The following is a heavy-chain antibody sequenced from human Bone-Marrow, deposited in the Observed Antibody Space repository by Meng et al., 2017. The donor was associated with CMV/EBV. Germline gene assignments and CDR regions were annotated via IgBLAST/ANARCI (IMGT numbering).Heavy chain of an antibody. CDR2: IKQDGSEK. CDR3: ARVGRGILTGYYLVNYGMDV. V-gene: IGHV3-7*01. J-gene: IGHJ6*02. Sequence: GGSLRLSCAASGFTFSSYWMSWVRQAPGKGLEWVANIKQDGSEKYYVDSVKGRFTISRDNAKNSLYLQMNSLRAEDTAMYYCARVGRGILTGYYLVNYGMDVWGQGTTVTVSS. D-gene: IGHD3-9*01. CDR1: GFTFSSYW.